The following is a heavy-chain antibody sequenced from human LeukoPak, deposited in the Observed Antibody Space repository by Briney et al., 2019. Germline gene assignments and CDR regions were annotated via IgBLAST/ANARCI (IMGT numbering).Heavy chain of an antibody. CDR1: GFTFDDYA. Sequence: GGSLRLSCAASGFTFDDYAMHWVRQAPGKGLEWVSGISWNSGSIGYADSVKGRFTISRDNSKNTLYLQMNDLRAEDTAVYYCARSVSGGSRYVYWGQGTLVTVSS. D-gene: IGHD2-15*01. CDR3: ARSVSGGSRYVY. CDR2: ISWNSGSI. J-gene: IGHJ4*02. V-gene: IGHV3-9*01.